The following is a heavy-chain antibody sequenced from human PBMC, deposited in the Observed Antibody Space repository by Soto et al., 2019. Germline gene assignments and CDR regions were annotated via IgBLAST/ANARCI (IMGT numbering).Heavy chain of an antibody. J-gene: IGHJ3*01. CDR1: GFTFSSYV. CDR3: ARGRYCGGDYYINGFDL. D-gene: IGHD2-21*02. Sequence: QGQLAESGGGVVQPGRSLRLSCATSGFTFSSYVMYWVRQAPGKGLEWVASISYDGSNKDYADSVKGRFTVSRDNSENTLFVQMNSLRVEDTAVYYCARGRYCGGDYYINGFDLWGQGAKVTVSS. V-gene: IGHV3-30-3*01. CDR2: ISYDGSNK.